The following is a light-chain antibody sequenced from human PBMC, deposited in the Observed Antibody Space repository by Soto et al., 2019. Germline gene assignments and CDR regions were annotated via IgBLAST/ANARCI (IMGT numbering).Light chain of an antibody. Sequence: EIVMTQSPATLSVSPGEGTTLSCRASQSVRTKLAWYQQKAGQAPRLLIYGASTRPTGVPDRFSGSGSGTEFTLTISSLQSEDFAVYYCQQYNSWPPITFGQGTRLEIK. CDR3: QQYNSWPPIT. CDR1: QSVRTK. CDR2: GAS. J-gene: IGKJ5*01. V-gene: IGKV3-15*01.